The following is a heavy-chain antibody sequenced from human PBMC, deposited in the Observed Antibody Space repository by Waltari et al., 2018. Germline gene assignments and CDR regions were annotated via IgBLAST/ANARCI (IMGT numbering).Heavy chain of an antibody. V-gene: IGHV3-21*01. Sequence: EVQLVESGGGLVKPGGSLRLSCAASGFPFSSYSRNWVSQAPGKGLEWVSSISSSSSYIYYADSVKGRFTISRDNAKNSLYLQMNSLRAEDTAVYYCARSQKTVYWGQGTLVTVSS. CDR2: ISSSSSYI. J-gene: IGHJ4*02. CDR1: GFPFSSYS. CDR3: ARSQKTVY.